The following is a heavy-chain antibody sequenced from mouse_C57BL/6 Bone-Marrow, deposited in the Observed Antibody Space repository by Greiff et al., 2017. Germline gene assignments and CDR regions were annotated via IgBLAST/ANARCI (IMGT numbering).Heavy chain of an antibody. V-gene: IGHV5-4*03. CDR1: GFTFSSYA. Sequence: EVMLVESGGGLVKPGGSLKLSCAASGFTFSSYAMSWVRQTPEKRLEWVATISDGGSYTYYPDNVKGRFTISRDNAKNNLYLQMSHLKSEDTAMYYCARADSSGPAWFAYGGQGTLVTVSA. J-gene: IGHJ3*01. CDR3: ARADSSGPAWFAY. D-gene: IGHD3-2*02. CDR2: ISDGGSYT.